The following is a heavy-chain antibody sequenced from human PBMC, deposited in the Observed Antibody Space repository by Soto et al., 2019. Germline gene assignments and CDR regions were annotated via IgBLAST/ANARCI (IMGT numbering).Heavy chain of an antibody. CDR2: LFGGGDGI. J-gene: IGHJ4*02. V-gene: IGHV3-23*01. CDR1: GFRFSTYA. CDR3: AKDRQPEGRWPFDH. D-gene: IGHD1-1*01. Sequence: RRLSCAASGFRFSTYAMSWVRQAPGKGLEWVSGLFGGGDGIAYADSVKGRFTISRDNSNNMLYLQMHSLRAEDTAVYYCAKDRQPEGRWPFDHWGQGTLVTVSS.